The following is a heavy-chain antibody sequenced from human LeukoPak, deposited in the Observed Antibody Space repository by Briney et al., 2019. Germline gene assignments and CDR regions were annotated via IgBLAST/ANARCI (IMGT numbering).Heavy chain of an antibody. V-gene: IGHV4-59*01. Sequence: PSENLSLTCTVSGGSISSYYWSWIRQPPGKGLEWIGYVYHSGSTNYNPSLKSRVTMSADTSKNQLSLKLSSVTAADTAVYYCARGEIEDCGGDCYLAYWGQGTLVTVSS. CDR1: GGSISSYY. J-gene: IGHJ4*02. CDR3: ARGEIEDCGGDCYLAY. CDR2: VYHSGST. D-gene: IGHD2-21*02.